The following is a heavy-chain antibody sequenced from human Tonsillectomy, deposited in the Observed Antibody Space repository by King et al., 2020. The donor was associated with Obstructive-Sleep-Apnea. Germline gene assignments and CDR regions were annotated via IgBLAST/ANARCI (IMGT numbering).Heavy chain of an antibody. CDR2: IYSSGST. Sequence: QLQESGPGLVKPSETLSLTCTVSGGSISSYYWSWIRQPPGKELEWIGYIYSSGSTNSNPSLKSRVTMSLDTSKNQFSLKMSPVTAADTAVYYCATRLPDTTWHAYFDYWGQGAPVTVSS. D-gene: IGHD5-12*01. CDR1: GGSISSYY. CDR3: ATRLPDTTWHAYFDY. J-gene: IGHJ4*02. V-gene: IGHV4-4*09.